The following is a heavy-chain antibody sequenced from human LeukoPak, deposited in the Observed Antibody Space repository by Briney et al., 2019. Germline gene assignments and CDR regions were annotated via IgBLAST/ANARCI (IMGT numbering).Heavy chain of an antibody. Sequence: ASVKVSCKASGYTFTSYYMHWVRQAPGQGLEWMGIINPSGGSTSYAQKFQGRVTMTTDTSTSTAYMELRSLRSDDTAVYYCARGRSGSPYYYYYMDVWGKGTTVTVSS. CDR3: ARGRSGSPYYYYYMDV. J-gene: IGHJ6*03. D-gene: IGHD1-26*01. V-gene: IGHV1-46*01. CDR1: GYTFTSYY. CDR2: INPSGGST.